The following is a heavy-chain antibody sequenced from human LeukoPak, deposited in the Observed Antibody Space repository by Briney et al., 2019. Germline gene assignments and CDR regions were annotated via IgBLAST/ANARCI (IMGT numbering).Heavy chain of an antibody. CDR3: ARGNDYGDLPDSYCFDY. V-gene: IGHV1-69*01. J-gene: IGHJ4*02. D-gene: IGHD4-17*01. CDR1: GGTFSTTT. Sequence: GSSVKVSCKASGGTFSTTTINWVRQAPGQGLEWMGGITPIFRTPKYAQKFQGRVTITADESTSTAYMELSSLRSEDTAVYYCARGNDYGDLPDSYCFDYWGQGTLVTVSS. CDR2: ITPIFRTP.